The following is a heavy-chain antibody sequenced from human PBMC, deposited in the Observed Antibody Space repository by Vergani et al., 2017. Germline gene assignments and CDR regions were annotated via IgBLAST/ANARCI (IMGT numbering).Heavy chain of an antibody. D-gene: IGHD2-15*01. V-gene: IGHV1-2*02. J-gene: IGHJ6*03. Sequence: QVQLVQSGAEVKKPGASVKVSCKASGYTFTGYYMHWVRQAPGQGLEWMGWINPNSGGTNYAQKFQGRVTMTRDTSISTAYMELSRLRSDDTAVYYCARDDDQTRGYCSGVSCHAYYYYYMDVWGKGTTVTVSS. CDR2: INPNSGGT. CDR1: GYTFTGYY. CDR3: ARDDDQTRGYCSGVSCHAYYYYYMDV.